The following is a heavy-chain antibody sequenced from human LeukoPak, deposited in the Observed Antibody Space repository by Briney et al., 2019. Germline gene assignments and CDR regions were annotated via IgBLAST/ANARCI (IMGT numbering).Heavy chain of an antibody. CDR2: IKQDGSDK. V-gene: IGHV3-7*01. J-gene: IGHJ4*02. CDR3: TRPSGGYSYDY. CDR1: GFTFSSYW. Sequence: HPGGSLRLSCAVSGFTFSSYWMSWVRQAPGKGLEWVANIKQDGSDKYYVGSVKGRFTTSRDNAKNSLYLQMNSLRAEDTAVYYCTRPSGGYSYDYWGQGTLVTVSS. D-gene: IGHD5-18*01.